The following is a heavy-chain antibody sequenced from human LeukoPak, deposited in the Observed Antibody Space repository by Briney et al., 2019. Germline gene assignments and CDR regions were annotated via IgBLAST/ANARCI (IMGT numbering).Heavy chain of an antibody. D-gene: IGHD3-16*01. CDR1: GGTFSSYT. CDR3: ASHSFGIQFDP. Sequence: RASVKVSCKASGGTFSSYTISWVRQAPGQGLEWMGRIIPILGIANYAQKFQGRVTITADKSTSTAYMELSSLRSEDTAVYYCASHSFGIQFDPWGQGTLVTVSS. CDR2: IIPILGIA. J-gene: IGHJ5*02. V-gene: IGHV1-69*02.